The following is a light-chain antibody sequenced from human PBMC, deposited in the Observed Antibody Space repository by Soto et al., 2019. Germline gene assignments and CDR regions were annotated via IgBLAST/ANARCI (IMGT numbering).Light chain of an antibody. J-gene: IGLJ1*01. CDR2: EVT. CDR1: SSDVGGYNS. Sequence: QSALTQPASVSLSPGQSITISCTGTSSDVGGYNSVSLYQQHPGKAPKLVIYEVTNRPSGISNRFSGSKSGNTASLTISGLQAEDEADYYCSSYTSSSTRVFGTGTKVTVL. CDR3: SSYTSSSTRV. V-gene: IGLV2-14*01.